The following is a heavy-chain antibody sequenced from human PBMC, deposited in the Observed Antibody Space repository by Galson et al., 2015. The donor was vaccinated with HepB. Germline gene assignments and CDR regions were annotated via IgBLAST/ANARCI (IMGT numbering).Heavy chain of an antibody. CDR2: ISSSSSTI. V-gene: IGHV3-48*04. J-gene: IGHJ4*02. CDR1: GFTFSSYS. D-gene: IGHD6-19*01. CDR3: ARSFIAVAGAHFDY. Sequence: SLRLSCAASGFTFSSYSMNWVRQAPGKGLEWVSYISSSSSTIYYADSVKGRFTISRDNAKNSLYLQMNSLRAEDTAVYYCARSFIAVAGAHFDYWGQGTLVTVSS.